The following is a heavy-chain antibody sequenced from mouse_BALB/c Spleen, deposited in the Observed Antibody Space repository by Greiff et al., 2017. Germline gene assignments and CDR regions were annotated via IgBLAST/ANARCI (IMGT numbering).Heavy chain of an antibody. J-gene: IGHJ3*01. D-gene: IGHD2-1*01. CDR1: GYTFTSYY. CDR2: INPSNGGT. V-gene: IGHV1S81*02. Sequence: QVQLQQSGADLVKPGASVKLSCKASGYTFTSYYMYWVKQRPGQGLEWIGEINPSNGGTNFNEKFKSKATLTVDKSSSTAYMQLSSLTSEDSAVYYCTREGYGNPFAYWGQGTLVTVAA. CDR3: TREGYGNPFAY.